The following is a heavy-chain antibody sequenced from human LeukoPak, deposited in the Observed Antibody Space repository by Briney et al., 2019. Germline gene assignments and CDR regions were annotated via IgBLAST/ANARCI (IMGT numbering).Heavy chain of an antibody. CDR3: ARGVMITFGGVIARES. V-gene: IGHV1-2*02. CDR1: GYTFTGYY. D-gene: IGHD3-16*02. J-gene: IGHJ3*01. Sequence: GASVKVSCKASGYTFTGYYMHWVRQAPGQGLEWVGWINPNSGGTNYAQKFQGRVTMTRDTSISTAYMELSRLRSDDTAVYYCARGVMITFGGVIARESWGQGTMVTVSS. CDR2: INPNSGGT.